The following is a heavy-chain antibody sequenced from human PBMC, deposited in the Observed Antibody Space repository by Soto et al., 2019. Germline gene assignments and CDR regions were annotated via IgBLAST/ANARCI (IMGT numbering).Heavy chain of an antibody. CDR1: GFTFSSYA. Sequence: QSGGSLRLSCAASGFTFSSYAMSWVRQAPGKGLEWVSAISGSGGSTYYADSVKGRFTISRDNSKNTLYLQMNSLRAEDTAVYYCAKSLYSSPLHYGMDVWGQGTTVTVSS. J-gene: IGHJ6*02. D-gene: IGHD6-13*01. V-gene: IGHV3-23*01. CDR2: ISGSGGST. CDR3: AKSLYSSPLHYGMDV.